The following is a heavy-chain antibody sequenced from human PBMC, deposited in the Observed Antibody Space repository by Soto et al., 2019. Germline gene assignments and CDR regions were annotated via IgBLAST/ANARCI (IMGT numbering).Heavy chain of an antibody. CDR1: GGTFNFYS. V-gene: IGHV1-69*02. CDR2: VIPMVGMS. CDR3: ATNYGSGSAHFDY. Sequence: QVQLVQSGAEVKKPGSSVKVSCTASGGTFNFYSISWVRQAPGQGLEWVGRVIPMVGMSEYAQKFQDRVTITADKSTSTAYMNLRSLRSEDTAVYYCATNYGSGSAHFDYWGQGTLVTVSS. J-gene: IGHJ4*02. D-gene: IGHD3-10*01.